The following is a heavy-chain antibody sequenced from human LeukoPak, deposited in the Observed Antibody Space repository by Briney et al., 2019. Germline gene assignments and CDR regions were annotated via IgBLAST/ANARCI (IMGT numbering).Heavy chain of an antibody. V-gene: IGHV4-39*01. D-gene: IGHD1-26*01. J-gene: IGHJ4*02. Sequence: SETLSLTCIVSGGSISSGTYYWGWIRQPPGKGLEWIGSIYYSGSTYYNPSLKSRVTISVDTSKNQFSLKLSSVTAADTAVYHCARLILSGSYLYYFDYWGQGTLVTVSS. CDR1: GGSISSGTYY. CDR3: ARLILSGSYLYYFDY. CDR2: IYYSGST.